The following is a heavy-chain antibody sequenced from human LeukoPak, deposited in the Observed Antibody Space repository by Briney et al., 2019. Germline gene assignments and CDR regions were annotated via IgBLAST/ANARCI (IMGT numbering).Heavy chain of an antibody. J-gene: IGHJ4*02. D-gene: IGHD3-10*01. CDR3: AKDLGLLWFGPKSQFDY. CDR1: GFTFSSYA. Sequence: QSGGSLRLSCAASGFTFSSYAMGWVRQAPGKGLEWVSGISWNSGSIGYADSVKGRFTISRDNAKNSLYLQMNSLRAEDTALYYCAKDLGLLWFGPKSQFDYWGQGTLVTVSS. CDR2: ISWNSGSI. V-gene: IGHV3-9*01.